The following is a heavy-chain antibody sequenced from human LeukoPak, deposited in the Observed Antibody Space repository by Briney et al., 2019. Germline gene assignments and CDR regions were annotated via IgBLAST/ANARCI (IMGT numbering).Heavy chain of an antibody. D-gene: IGHD3-22*01. V-gene: IGHV4-59*12. CDR2: IYYSGTT. CDR1: GGSISSYY. J-gene: IGHJ5*02. Sequence: SETLSLTCTVSGGSISSYYWSWIRQPPGKGLEWIGYIYYSGTTNYNPSLKSRVTMSVDTSKNQFSLKLSSVTAADTAVYYCARDEWYYDSSGPPTNWFDPWGQGTLVTVSS. CDR3: ARDEWYYDSSGPPTNWFDP.